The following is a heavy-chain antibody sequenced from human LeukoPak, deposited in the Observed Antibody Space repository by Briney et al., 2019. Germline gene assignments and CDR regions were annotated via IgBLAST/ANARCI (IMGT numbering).Heavy chain of an antibody. V-gene: IGHV3-15*01. Sequence: GGSLRLSCAASGVTFSNAWMSWVRQAPGRGVEWVGRIKSKTDGGTTDYAAPVKGRFTISRDDSRNTLYLQMNSLKTEDTAVYYCTTARGWFDPWGQGTLVTVSS. CDR1: GVTFSNAW. J-gene: IGHJ5*02. CDR3: TTARGWFDP. CDR2: IKSKTDGGTT.